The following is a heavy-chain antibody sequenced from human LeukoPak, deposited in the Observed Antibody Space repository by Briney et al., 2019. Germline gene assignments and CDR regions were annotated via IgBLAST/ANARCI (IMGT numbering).Heavy chain of an antibody. J-gene: IGHJ4*02. D-gene: IGHD1-7*01. Sequence: SETLSLTCAVSGYSISSGYYWGWIRQPPGKGLEWIGSIYHSGGTYYNPSLKSRVTISVDTSKNQFSLKLSSVTAADTAVYYCARQTTYFDYWGQGTLVTVSS. V-gene: IGHV4-38-2*01. CDR3: ARQTTYFDY. CDR1: GYSISSGYY. CDR2: IYHSGGT.